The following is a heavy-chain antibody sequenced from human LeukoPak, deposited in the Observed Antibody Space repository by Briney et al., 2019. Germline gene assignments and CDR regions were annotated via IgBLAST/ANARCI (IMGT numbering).Heavy chain of an antibody. CDR3: AKGGNYYGSGDDAFDI. CDR1: GFTFDDYA. J-gene: IGHJ3*02. CDR2: TSWNSGSI. Sequence: GGSLRLSCAASGFTFDDYAMHWVRQAPGKGLEWVSGTSWNSGSIGYADSVKGRFTISRDNAKNSLYLQMNSLRAEDMALYYCAKGGNYYGSGDDAFDIWGQGTMVTVSS. D-gene: IGHD3-10*01. V-gene: IGHV3-9*03.